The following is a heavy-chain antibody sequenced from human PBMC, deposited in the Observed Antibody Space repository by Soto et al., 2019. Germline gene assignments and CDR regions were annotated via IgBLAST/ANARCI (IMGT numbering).Heavy chain of an antibody. D-gene: IGHD1-26*01. V-gene: IGHV3-48*01. CDR1: GFTFSSYS. J-gene: IGHJ6*03. CDR2: ISSSSSTI. Sequence: GGSLRLSCAASGFTFSSYSMNWVRQAPGKGLEWVSYISSSSSTIYYADSVKGRFTISRDNAKNSLYLQMNSLRAEDTAVYYCIRPREHYYYYYYMDVWGKGTTVTVSS. CDR3: IRPREHYYYYYYMDV.